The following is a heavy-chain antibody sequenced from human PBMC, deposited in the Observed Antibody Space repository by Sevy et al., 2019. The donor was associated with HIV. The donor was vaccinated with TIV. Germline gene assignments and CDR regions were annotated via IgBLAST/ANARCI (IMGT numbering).Heavy chain of an antibody. CDR1: GFTFSSYW. V-gene: IGHV3-7*01. CDR3: VRAVAAAGSY. J-gene: IGHJ4*02. CDR2: IKQDGSVK. D-gene: IGHD6-13*01. Sequence: GGSLRLSCAASGFTFSSYWMSWVRQAPGKGLEWVANIKQDGSVKYYVDSVKGRFTTSRDNVKNSLYLQMNSLRAEDTALYYCVRAVAAAGSYWGQGTLVTVSS.